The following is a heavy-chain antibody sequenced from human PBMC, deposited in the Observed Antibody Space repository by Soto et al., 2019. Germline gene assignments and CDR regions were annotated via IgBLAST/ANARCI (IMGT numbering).Heavy chain of an antibody. CDR3: ARDHRGGPDLRSY. D-gene: IGHD3-16*01. CDR2: ISSSSSYI. Sequence: EVQLVESGGGLVKPGGSLRLSCAASGFTFSSYSMNWVRQATGKGLEWVSSISSSSSYIFYADSVKGRFTISRDNAKTSLYLQMNSLRAEDTAVYYCARDHRGGPDLRSYWGQGTLVTVSS. V-gene: IGHV3-21*01. CDR1: GFTFSSYS. J-gene: IGHJ4*02.